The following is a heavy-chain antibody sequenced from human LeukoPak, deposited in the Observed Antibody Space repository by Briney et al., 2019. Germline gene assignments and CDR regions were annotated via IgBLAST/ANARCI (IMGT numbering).Heavy chain of an antibody. CDR3: AKENCSSTSCYIDY. D-gene: IGHD2-2*01. J-gene: IGHJ4*02. CDR2: IRYDGSNK. CDR1: GFTFSSYG. V-gene: IGHV3-30*02. Sequence: GGSLRLSCAASGFTFSSYGMHWVRQAPGKGLERVAFIRYDGSNKYYADYVKGRFTISRDNSKNTLYLQMNSLRAEDTAVYYCAKENCSSTSCYIDYWGQGTLVTVSS.